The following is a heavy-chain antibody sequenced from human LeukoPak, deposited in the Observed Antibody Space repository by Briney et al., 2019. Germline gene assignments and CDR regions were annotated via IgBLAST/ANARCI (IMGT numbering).Heavy chain of an antibody. J-gene: IGHJ6*03. CDR1: GFTFSSYG. CDR2: IRYDGSNK. CDR3: ARDYGDYGSYYYYYYMDV. D-gene: IGHD4-17*01. Sequence: GGSLRLSCAASGFTFSSYGMHWVRQAPGKGLEWVAFIRYDGSNKYYADSVKGRFTISRDNSKNTLYLQMNSLRAEDTAVYYCARDYGDYGSYYYYYYMDVWGKGTTVTVSS. V-gene: IGHV3-30*02.